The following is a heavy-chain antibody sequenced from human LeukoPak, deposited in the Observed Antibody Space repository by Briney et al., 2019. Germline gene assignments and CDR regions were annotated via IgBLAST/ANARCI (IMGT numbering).Heavy chain of an antibody. Sequence: GGSLRLSCAASGFTFSSYEVNWVRQAPGKGLEWVSYISSSGSTIYYADSVKGRFTISRDNAKNSLYLQMNSLRAEDTAVYYCARKVVVAYYGMDVWGQGTTVTVSS. CDR1: GFTFSSYE. V-gene: IGHV3-48*03. CDR2: ISSSGSTI. J-gene: IGHJ6*02. CDR3: ARKVVVAYYGMDV. D-gene: IGHD2-21*01.